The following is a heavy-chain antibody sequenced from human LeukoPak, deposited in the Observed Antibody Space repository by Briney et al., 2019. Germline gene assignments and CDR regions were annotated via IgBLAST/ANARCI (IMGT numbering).Heavy chain of an antibody. Sequence: GGTLRLSCEASGFSISNYAIHWIRQAPGKGLEWVAVISNDGSIKYYACSVRGRFTISRDNSKNTLYLQMNSLRAEDTAVYYCARDGNDSSGYFFYYFDYWGQGTLVTVSS. V-gene: IGHV3-30-3*01. CDR3: ARDGNDSSGYFFYYFDY. CDR1: GFSISNYA. CDR2: ISNDGSIK. J-gene: IGHJ4*02. D-gene: IGHD3-22*01.